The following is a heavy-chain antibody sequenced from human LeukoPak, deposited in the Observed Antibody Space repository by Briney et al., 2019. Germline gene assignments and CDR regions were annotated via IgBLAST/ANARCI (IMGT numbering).Heavy chain of an antibody. CDR3: ARPSPERQQRNKKQQLVPGWFDP. Sequence: GESLKISCKGSGYSFTSYWIGWVRQMPGKGLEWMGIIYPGDSDTRYSPSFQGQVTISADKSISTAYLQWSSLKASDTAMYYCARPSPERQQRNKKQQLVPGWFDPWGQGTLVTVSS. V-gene: IGHV5-51*01. J-gene: IGHJ5*02. CDR2: IYPGDSDT. D-gene: IGHD6-13*01. CDR1: GYSFTSYW.